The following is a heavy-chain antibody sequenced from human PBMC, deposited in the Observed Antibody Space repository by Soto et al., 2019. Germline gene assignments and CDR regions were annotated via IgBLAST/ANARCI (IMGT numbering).Heavy chain of an antibody. Sequence: GGSLRLSCAASGFTFSSFHMNWVRQAPGRGLEWVAYITSSSDTIYYSDSVKGRFTISRDNAKNTLYLQMNSLRAEDTAVYYCARDLLVLRYFDWPNWFDPWGQGTLVSVSS. CDR1: GFTFSSFH. CDR2: ITSSSDTI. D-gene: IGHD3-9*01. CDR3: ARDLLVLRYFDWPNWFDP. V-gene: IGHV3-48*04. J-gene: IGHJ5*02.